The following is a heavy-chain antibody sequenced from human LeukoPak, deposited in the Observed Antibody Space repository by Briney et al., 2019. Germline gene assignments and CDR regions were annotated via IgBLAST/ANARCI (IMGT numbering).Heavy chain of an antibody. D-gene: IGHD1-26*01. V-gene: IGHV1-18*01. J-gene: IGHJ4*02. CDR1: GYTFTSYG. CDR3: ARSDNPYTGTYESLSKY. CDR2: ISADNGNT. Sequence: ASVKVSCKASGYTFTSYGISWVRQAPGQGLEWMGWISADNGNTNYAQKLQGRVTMTTDTFTSTAYMELRSLTSDDTAVYYCARSDNPYTGTYESLSKYWGQGTLVTVSS.